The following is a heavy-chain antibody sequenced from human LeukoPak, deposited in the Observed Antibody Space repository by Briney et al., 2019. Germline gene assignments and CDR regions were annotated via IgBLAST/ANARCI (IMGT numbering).Heavy chain of an antibody. J-gene: IGHJ4*02. CDR2: IYYSGST. CDR1: GGSISSYY. Sequence: SETLSLTCTVSGGSISSYYWSWIRQPPGKGLEWIGYIYYSGSTNYNPSLKRRVTISVDTSKNQFSLKLSSVTAADTAVYYCALSRGPRYYFDYWGQGTLVTVSS. V-gene: IGHV4-59*01. CDR3: ALSRGPRYYFDY. D-gene: IGHD3-10*01.